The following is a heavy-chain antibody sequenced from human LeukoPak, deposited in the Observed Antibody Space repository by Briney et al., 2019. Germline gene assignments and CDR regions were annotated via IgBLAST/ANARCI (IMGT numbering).Heavy chain of an antibody. D-gene: IGHD1-1*01. V-gene: IGHV3-48*01. J-gene: IGHJ4*02. CDR3: ARFWTLTSGDY. CDR1: GFTFNSYS. Sequence: PGGSLRLSCAASGFTFNSYSMNWVRQAPGKGLEWISYITSSSDIIYYADSVKGRFTISRDNAKDSLYLQMNRLRAEGTAVYYCARFWTLTSGDYWGQGTLVTVSS. CDR2: ITSSSDII.